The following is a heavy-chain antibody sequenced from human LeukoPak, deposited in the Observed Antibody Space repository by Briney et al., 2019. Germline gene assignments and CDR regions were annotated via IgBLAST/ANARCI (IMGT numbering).Heavy chain of an antibody. CDR2: MYYSGST. Sequence: SGTLSLTCTVSSGSISNSTFYWGWIRQPPGKGLEWIGSMYYSGSTYYNPPLKSRVTITVDTSKNQFSLKMTSVTAAETAVYYCARRSDSGSDDGEDYFDYWGQGTLVTVSS. D-gene: IGHD1-26*01. J-gene: IGHJ4*02. CDR3: ARRSDSGSDDGEDYFDY. CDR1: SGSISNSTFY. V-gene: IGHV4-39*01.